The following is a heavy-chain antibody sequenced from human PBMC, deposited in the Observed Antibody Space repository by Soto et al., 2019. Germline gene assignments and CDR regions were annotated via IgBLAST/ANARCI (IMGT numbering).Heavy chain of an antibody. D-gene: IGHD3-9*01. Sequence: QVVLVQSGAEVKKPGDSVRVSCKSSGYKFTDYYIHWVRQAPGQGPEWMGWVNPKRGDAVYAQKCQGWVTMTRDTATTTAYLEVKRLSPDDTAVYFCARDPGLPGRYWYFDLWGRGTLVTVSS. CDR3: ARDPGLPGRYWYFDL. CDR1: GYKFTDYY. J-gene: IGHJ2*01. CDR2: VNPKRGDA. V-gene: IGHV1-2*04.